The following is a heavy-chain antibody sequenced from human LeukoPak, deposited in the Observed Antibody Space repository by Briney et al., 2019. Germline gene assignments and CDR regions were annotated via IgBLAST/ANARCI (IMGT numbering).Heavy chain of an antibody. D-gene: IGHD5-18*01. CDR2: INSDGGST. CDR1: GFTFSSYW. Sequence: GGSLRLSCAASGFTFSSYWMHWVRQAPGKGLVWVSRINSDGGSTSYADSVKGRFTISRDNSKNTLYLQMNSLRAEDTAVYYCAKGAYYTAMVSWFDPWGQGTLVTVSS. V-gene: IGHV3-74*01. J-gene: IGHJ5*02. CDR3: AKGAYYTAMVSWFDP.